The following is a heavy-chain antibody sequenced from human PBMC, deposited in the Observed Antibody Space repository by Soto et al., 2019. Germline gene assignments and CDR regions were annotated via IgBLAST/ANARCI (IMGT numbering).Heavy chain of an antibody. Sequence: GGSLRLSCEAYEFTLSSFRMTWIRQAPGRGLEWVSSMSGSSKYIHYADSVKGRFTISRDTAKNSMYLQMNRLRAEDTGVCYCAREKEDEGSSSLRVYYGRDGWGQGTTVTVSS. CDR2: MSGSSKYI. V-gene: IGHV3-21*01. CDR1: EFTLSSFR. CDR3: AREKEDEGSSSLRVYYGRDG. J-gene: IGHJ6*02. D-gene: IGHD6-6*01.